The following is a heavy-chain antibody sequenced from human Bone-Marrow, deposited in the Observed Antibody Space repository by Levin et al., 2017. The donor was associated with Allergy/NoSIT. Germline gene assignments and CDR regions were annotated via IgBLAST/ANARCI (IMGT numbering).Heavy chain of an antibody. CDR1: GFTFSSSA. CDR3: AKDRGLGGGSVFDY. V-gene: IGHV3-23*01. J-gene: IGHJ4*02. D-gene: IGHD4-23*01. CDR2: ASGSGANT. Sequence: GGSLRLSCAASGFTFSSSAMSWVRQAPGKGLEWVSAASGSGANTYYADSVKGRFTISKDNSKNTLDLQMSSLRAEDTALYYCAKDRGLGGGSVFDYWGQGILVAVSS.